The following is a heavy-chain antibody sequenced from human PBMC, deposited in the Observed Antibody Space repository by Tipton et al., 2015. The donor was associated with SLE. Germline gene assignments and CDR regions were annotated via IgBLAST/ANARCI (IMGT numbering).Heavy chain of an antibody. CDR2: INHSGST. CDR3: ARRIGEAFEI. V-gene: IGHV4-34*01. Sequence: TLSLTCAVYGGSFSGYYWSWIRQPPGKGLEWIGEINHSGSTNYNPSLKSRVTISVDTSKNQFSLKLSSVTAADTAVYYCARRIGEAFEIWGQGTMVSVSS. CDR1: GGSFSGYY. J-gene: IGHJ3*02. D-gene: IGHD3-10*01.